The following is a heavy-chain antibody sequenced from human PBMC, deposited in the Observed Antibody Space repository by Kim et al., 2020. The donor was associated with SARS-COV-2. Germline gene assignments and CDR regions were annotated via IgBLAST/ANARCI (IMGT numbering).Heavy chain of an antibody. D-gene: IGHD3-9*01. CDR1: GFTFSSYS. J-gene: IGHJ4*02. CDR2: ISSSSSTI. V-gene: IGHV3-48*04. CDR3: ARDWHDPKYYDILTGYSAPFDY. Sequence: GGSLRLSCAASGFTFSSYSMNWVRQAPGKGLEWVSYISSSSSTIYYADSVKGRFTISRDNAKNSLYLQMNSLRAEDTAVYYCARDWHDPKYYDILTGYSAPFDYWGQGTLVTVSS.